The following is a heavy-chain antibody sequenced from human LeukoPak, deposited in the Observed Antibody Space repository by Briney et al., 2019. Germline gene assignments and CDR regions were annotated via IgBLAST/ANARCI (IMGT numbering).Heavy chain of an antibody. J-gene: IGHJ4*02. V-gene: IGHV4-39*07. CDR1: GGSIRRSSYY. Sequence: SETLSLTCTVSGGSIRRSSYYWGWIRQPPGKGLEWIGSIYYSGSTYYNPSLKSRVTISVDTSKNQFSLKLSSVTAADTAVYYCARVYCSTTSCYVDYWGQGTLVTVSS. CDR2: IYYSGST. CDR3: ARVYCSTTSCYVDY. D-gene: IGHD2-2*01.